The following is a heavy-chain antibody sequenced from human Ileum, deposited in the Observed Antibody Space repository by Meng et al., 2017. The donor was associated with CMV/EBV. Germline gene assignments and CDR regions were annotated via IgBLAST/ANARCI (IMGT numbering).Heavy chain of an antibody. V-gene: IGHV4-61*02. CDR2: IHTSGST. Sequence: VLWQGSGPRLVRPSLTLSLGCTVSGGSIISGSHYWSWIRQSAGKGLVWIGRIHTSGSTNYNPSLESRVTISIDTSRNQFSLKLTSVTAADTAVYFCARGKAVGTGHWGQGTLVTVSS. CDR3: ARGKAVGTGH. CDR1: GGSIISGSHY. D-gene: IGHD6-13*01. J-gene: IGHJ4*02.